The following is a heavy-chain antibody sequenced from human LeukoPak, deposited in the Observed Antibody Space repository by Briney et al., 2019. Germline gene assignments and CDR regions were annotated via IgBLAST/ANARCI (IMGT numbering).Heavy chain of an antibody. CDR3: ARDVITATDTAF. J-gene: IGHJ4*02. CDR1: GFSFSSHE. D-gene: IGHD6-25*01. V-gene: IGHV3-48*03. Sequence: QAGGSLRLSCAASGFSFSSHEMNWVRQAPGRGGVGVSYISRTGTYTYYSDSVKGRFTISRDNTRNSVFLQMESLRAEDTALYYCARDVITATDTAFWGQGTLVTVSS. CDR2: ISRTGTYT.